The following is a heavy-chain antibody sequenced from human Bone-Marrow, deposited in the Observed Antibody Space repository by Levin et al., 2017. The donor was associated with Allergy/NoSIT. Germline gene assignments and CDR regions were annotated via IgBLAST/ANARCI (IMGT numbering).Heavy chain of an antibody. V-gene: IGHV3-23*01. CDR2: ITSGSGGGI. Sequence: GGSLRLSCAASGFTFSSNAMSWFRQAPGKGLEWVSHITSGSGGGIYYAHSVKGRFTISRDNSKSTLYLQINSLRVEDTALYYCARGTYGSFDYWGQGTLVTVSS. CDR3: ARGTYGSFDY. J-gene: IGHJ4*02. D-gene: IGHD1-26*01. CDR1: GFTFSSNA.